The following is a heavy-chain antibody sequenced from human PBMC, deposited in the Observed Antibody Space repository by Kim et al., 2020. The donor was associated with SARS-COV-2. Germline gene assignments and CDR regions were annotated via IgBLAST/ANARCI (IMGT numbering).Heavy chain of an antibody. J-gene: IGHJ4*02. Sequence: SETLSLTCTVSGGSISSSSYYWGWIRQPPGKGLEWIGSIYYSGSTYYNPSLKSRVTISVDTSKNQFSLKLSSVTAADTAVYYCACHGRAGIVATVDYWGQGTLVTVSS. D-gene: IGHD5-12*01. V-gene: IGHV4-39*07. CDR3: ACHGRAGIVATVDY. CDR2: IYYSGST. CDR1: GGSISSSSYY.